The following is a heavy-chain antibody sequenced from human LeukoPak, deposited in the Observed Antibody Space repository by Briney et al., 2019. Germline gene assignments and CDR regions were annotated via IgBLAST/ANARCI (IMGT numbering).Heavy chain of an antibody. CDR1: GGTFSRYA. Sequence: SVKVSCKASGGTFSRYAISWVRRAPGQGLEWMGGIIPVLGTTNYAQTFQNKVTITADESTSTTYMELSSLTSEDTAVYYCASANYYGSGSYPDYWGQGTLVTVSS. CDR3: ASANYYGSGSYPDY. CDR2: IIPVLGTT. V-gene: IGHV1-69*13. J-gene: IGHJ4*02. D-gene: IGHD3-10*01.